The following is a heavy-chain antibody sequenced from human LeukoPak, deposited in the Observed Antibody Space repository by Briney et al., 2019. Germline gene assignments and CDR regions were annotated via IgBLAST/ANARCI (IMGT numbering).Heavy chain of an antibody. CDR3: ARVAAEVVGVPGAIGFGWLRRDYYYMDV. D-gene: IGHD2-2*02. CDR1: GYSFIGYY. J-gene: IGHJ6*03. CDR2: INPYNDIT. V-gene: IGHV1-18*04. Sequence: ASVKVSCKASGYSFIGYYINWVRQAPGQGLEWMGWINPYNDITDYAQTFKGRVTMTTDTSTSTAYMELRSLRSEDTAVYYCARVAAEVVGVPGAIGFGWLRRDYYYMDVWGKGTTVTVSS.